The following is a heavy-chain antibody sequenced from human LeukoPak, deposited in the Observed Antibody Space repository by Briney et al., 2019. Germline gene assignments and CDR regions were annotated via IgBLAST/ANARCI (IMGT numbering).Heavy chain of an antibody. Sequence: PGGSLRLSCAASGFTFSNYNMNWVRQAPGKGLEWVSSISGSSSNIYYAESVKGRFTISRDNAKNSLYLQMNSLRAEDTAVYYCARTHRNIVVVPAANYWGQGTLVTVSS. CDR2: ISGSSSNI. CDR1: GFTFSNYN. V-gene: IGHV3-21*01. CDR3: ARTHRNIVVVPAANY. D-gene: IGHD2-2*01. J-gene: IGHJ4*02.